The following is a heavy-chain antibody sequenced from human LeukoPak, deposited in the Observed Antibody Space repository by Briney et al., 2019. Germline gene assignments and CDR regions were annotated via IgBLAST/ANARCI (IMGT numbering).Heavy chain of an antibody. D-gene: IGHD5/OR15-5a*01. CDR1: GFTFRSYD. CDR2: IGIAGDT. V-gene: IGHV3-13*01. Sequence: PGGSLRLSCAAPGFTFRSYDMHWVRQTPGGGLEGVSAIGIAGDTHYPDSVKGRFTISRENAKNSMYLQMNSLKDGDTAVYYCVRGGIQVSGIDAFDIWGQGTMVTVSS. CDR3: VRGGIQVSGIDAFDI. J-gene: IGHJ3*02.